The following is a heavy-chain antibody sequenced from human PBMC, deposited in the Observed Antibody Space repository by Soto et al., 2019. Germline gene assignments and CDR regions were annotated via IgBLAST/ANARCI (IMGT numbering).Heavy chain of an antibody. V-gene: IGHV4-59*01. CDR2: IYYSGST. D-gene: IGHD5-12*01. Sequence: SETLSLTCTVSGGSISSYYWSWIRQPPGKGLEWIGYIYYSGSTNYNPSLKSRVTISVDTSKNQFSLKLSSVTAADTAVYYCAREKLGAYSGYDRLFDYWGQGTLVTVST. CDR1: GGSISSYY. J-gene: IGHJ4*02. CDR3: AREKLGAYSGYDRLFDY.